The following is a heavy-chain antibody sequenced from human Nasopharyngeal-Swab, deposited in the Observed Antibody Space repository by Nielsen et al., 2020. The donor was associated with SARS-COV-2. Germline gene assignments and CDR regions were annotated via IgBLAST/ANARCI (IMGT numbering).Heavy chain of an antibody. V-gene: IGHV4-34*01. CDR2: INHSGST. CDR3: ARAGESHVVVVAATTPSFDY. D-gene: IGHD2-15*01. CDR1: GGSFSGYY. J-gene: IGHJ4*02. Sequence: SETLSLTCAVYGGSFSGYYWSWIRQPPGKGLEWIGEINHSGSTSYNPSLKSRVTISVDTSKNQFSLKLSSVTAADTAVYYCARAGESHVVVVAATTPSFDYWGQGTLVTVSS.